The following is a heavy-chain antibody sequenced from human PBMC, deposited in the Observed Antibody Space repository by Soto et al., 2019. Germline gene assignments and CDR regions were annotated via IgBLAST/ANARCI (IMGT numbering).Heavy chain of an antibody. CDR2: ISYSGNT. CDR3: ARGDYSNRSDYYYFQH. V-gene: IGHV4-30-4*01. CDR1: GDSVTSGDYY. Sequence: QVQLQESGPGLVKPSQTLSLTCSVSGDSVTSGDYYWTWVRQSPGKGLEWIGYISYSGNTAYNPSIGSRLTIYLDPSKNHFSLKLHAATAADTAVYYCARGDYSNRSDYYYFQHWGQGTPGTVSS. J-gene: IGHJ1*01. D-gene: IGHD3-22*01.